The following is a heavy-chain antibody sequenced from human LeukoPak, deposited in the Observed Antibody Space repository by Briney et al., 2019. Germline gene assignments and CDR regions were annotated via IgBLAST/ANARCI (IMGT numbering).Heavy chain of an antibody. CDR1: GFTSTDYW. CDR2: INQDGSKK. CDR3: AELGITMIGGV. V-gene: IGHV3-7*01. D-gene: IGHD3-10*02. Sequence: GGSLRLSCTTSGFTSTDYWMTWVRQAPGKGLEWVANINQDGSKKFYVDSVKGRFTISRDNAKNSLYLQMNSLRAEDTAVYYCAELGITMIGGVWGKGTTVTISS. J-gene: IGHJ6*04.